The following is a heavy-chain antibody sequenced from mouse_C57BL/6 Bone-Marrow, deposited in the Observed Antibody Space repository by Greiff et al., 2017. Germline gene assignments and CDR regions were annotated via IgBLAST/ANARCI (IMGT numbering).Heavy chain of an antibody. Sequence: QVQLQQPGAELVKPGASVQLSCKASGYTFTSYWLQWVKPRPGQGLEWIGEIDPSDSYTNYNQKFKGKATLTVDTSSSTAYMQISCLTSEDSVVYYCAINVMTTVVATDCYFDVWGTGTTVTVSS. V-gene: IGHV1-50*01. CDR2: IDPSDSYT. D-gene: IGHD1-1*01. CDR1: GYTFTSYW. CDR3: AINVMTTVVATDCYFDV. J-gene: IGHJ1*03.